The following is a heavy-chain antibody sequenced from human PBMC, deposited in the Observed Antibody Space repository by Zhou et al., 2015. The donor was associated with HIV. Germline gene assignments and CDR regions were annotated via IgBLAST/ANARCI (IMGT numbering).Heavy chain of an antibody. Sequence: QVELVQSGAEVKKPGSSVKVSCKASGGTFNNYAISWVRQAPGQGLEWMGAIIPISGTANYAQKFQGRVTITADRFTSTAYMELSSLRSEDTAVYYCASRYYDSSGYSFYYYYGMDVWGQGTRSPSP. CDR1: GGTFNNYA. D-gene: IGHD3-22*01. CDR2: IIPISGTA. CDR3: ASRYYDSSGYSFYYYYGMDV. V-gene: IGHV1-69*06. J-gene: IGHJ6*02.